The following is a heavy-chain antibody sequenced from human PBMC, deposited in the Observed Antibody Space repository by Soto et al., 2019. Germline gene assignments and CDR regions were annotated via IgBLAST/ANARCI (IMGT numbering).Heavy chain of an antibody. V-gene: IGHV5-10-1*01. CDR3: ARMNYDFWSGYYLSRDYYGMDV. Sequence: GESLTISCRSSGYSFTRYWISWVRQMPGKGLEWMGRIDPSDSYTNYSPSFQGHVTISADKSISTAYLQWSSLKASDTAMYYCARMNYDFWSGYYLSRDYYGMDVWGQGTTVTVSS. CDR1: GYSFTRYW. J-gene: IGHJ6*02. CDR2: IDPSDSYT. D-gene: IGHD3-3*01.